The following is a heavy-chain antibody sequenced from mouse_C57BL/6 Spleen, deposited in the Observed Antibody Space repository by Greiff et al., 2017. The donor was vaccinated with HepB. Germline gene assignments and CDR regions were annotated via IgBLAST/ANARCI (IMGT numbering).Heavy chain of an antibody. D-gene: IGHD3-3*01. CDR2: IDPSDSET. V-gene: IGHV1-52*01. J-gene: IGHJ2*01. Sequence: VQLQQPGAELVRPGSSVKLSCKASGYTFTSYWMHWVKQRPIQGLEWIGNIDPSDSETHYNQKFKDKATLTVDKSSSTAYMQLSSLTSEDSAVYYCARRRDSADIGYWGQGTTVTVSS. CDR1: GYTFTSYW. CDR3: ARRRDSADIGY.